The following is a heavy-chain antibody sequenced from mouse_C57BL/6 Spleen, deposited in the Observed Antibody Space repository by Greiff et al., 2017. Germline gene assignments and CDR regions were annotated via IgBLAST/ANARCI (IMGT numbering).Heavy chain of an antibody. V-gene: IGHV14-1*01. CDR3: TRYGYDGYFDV. CDR1: GFNIKDYY. D-gene: IGHD2-2*01. CDR2: IDPEDGDT. J-gene: IGHJ1*03. Sequence: VQLQQSGAELVRPGASVKLSCTASGFNIKDYYMHWVKQRPEQGLEWIGRIDPEDGDTEYAPKFQGKATMTADTSSNTAYLQLSSLTAEDTAVYYCTRYGYDGYFDVWGTGTTVTVSS.